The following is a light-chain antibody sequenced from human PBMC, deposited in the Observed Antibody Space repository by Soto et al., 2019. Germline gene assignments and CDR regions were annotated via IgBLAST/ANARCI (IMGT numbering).Light chain of an antibody. Sequence: DIQMTQSPPSLSASVGDKVTITCQASHDIGNSLNWYQDKPGQPPKLVIYDAYNLETGVPSTFSGNGYGTDFTFTISSLRPEDIATYYCQKSDHLPLFGPGTKVDN. CDR1: HDIGNS. J-gene: IGKJ3*01. V-gene: IGKV1-33*01. CDR3: QKSDHLPL. CDR2: DAY.